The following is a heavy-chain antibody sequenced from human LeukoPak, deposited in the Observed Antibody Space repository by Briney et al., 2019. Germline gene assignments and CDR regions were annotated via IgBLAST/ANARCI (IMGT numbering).Heavy chain of an antibody. Sequence: PSETLSLTCAVYGGSFSGYYWSWIRQPPGKGLEWIGEINHSGSTNYNPSLKSRVTISVDTSKNQFSLKLSSVTAADTAVYYCARRRTRGYCSSTSCPTHFDYWGQGTLVTVSS. V-gene: IGHV4-34*01. CDR3: ARRRTRGYCSSTSCPTHFDY. J-gene: IGHJ4*02. D-gene: IGHD2-2*01. CDR1: GGSFSGYY. CDR2: INHSGST.